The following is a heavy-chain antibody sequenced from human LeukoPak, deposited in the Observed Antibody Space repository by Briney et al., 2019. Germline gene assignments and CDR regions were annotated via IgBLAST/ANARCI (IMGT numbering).Heavy chain of an antibody. V-gene: IGHV3-53*01. CDR1: GFTVSSNY. CDR3: ARDTRYFDWLLTSYGMDV. J-gene: IGHJ6*02. CDR2: IYSGGST. Sequence: GGSLRLSCAASGFTVSSNYMSRVRQAPGKGLEWVSVIYSGGSTYYADSVKGRFTISRDNSKNTLYLQMNSLRAEDTAVYYCARDTRYFDWLLTSYGMDVWGQGTTVTVSS. D-gene: IGHD3-9*01.